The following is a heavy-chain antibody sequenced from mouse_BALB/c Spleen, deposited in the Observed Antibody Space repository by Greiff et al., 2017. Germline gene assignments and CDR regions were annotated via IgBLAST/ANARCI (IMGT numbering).Heavy chain of an antibody. Sequence: QVQLQQPGPELVKPGASVRLSCKASGYTFTSYYIHWVKQRPGQGLEWIGWIYPGNVNTHYNEKFKGKATLTADKSSSTAYMHLSSLTSEDSAVYFCSRSPQLYCFDYWGQGTTVTVSS. CDR3: SRSPQLYCFDY. CDR2: IYPGNVNT. D-gene: IGHD3-1*01. V-gene: IGHV1S56*01. CDR1: GYTFTSYY. J-gene: IGHJ2*01.